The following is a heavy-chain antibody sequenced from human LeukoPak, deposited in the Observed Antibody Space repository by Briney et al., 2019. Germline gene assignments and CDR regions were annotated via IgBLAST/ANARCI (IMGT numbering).Heavy chain of an antibody. CDR3: ARLTYYYGSGSPYGMDV. V-gene: IGHV4-39*07. CDR1: GGSISSSSYY. CDR2: IYYSGST. D-gene: IGHD3-10*01. J-gene: IGHJ6*02. Sequence: PSETLSLTCTVSGGSISSSSYYWGWIRQPPGKGLEWIGSIYYSGSTYYNPSLKSRVTISVDTSKNQFSLKLSSVTAADTAVYYCARLTYYYGSGSPYGMDVWGQGTTVTVSS.